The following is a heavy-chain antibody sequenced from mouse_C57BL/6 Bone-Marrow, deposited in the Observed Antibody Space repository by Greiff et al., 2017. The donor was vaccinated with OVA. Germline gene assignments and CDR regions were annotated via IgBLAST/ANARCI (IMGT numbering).Heavy chain of an antibody. CDR1: GYTFTSYW. CDR2: IYPGSGST. J-gene: IGHJ2*01. CDR3: ARGEDYDSDLDY. D-gene: IGHD2-4*01. Sequence: QVQLQQPGAELVKPGASVKMSCKASGYTFTSYWITWVKQRPGQGLEWIGDIYPGSGSTNYNEKFKSKATLTVDTSSSTAYMQLSSLTSEDSAVYYCARGEDYDSDLDYWGQGTTLTVSS. V-gene: IGHV1-55*01.